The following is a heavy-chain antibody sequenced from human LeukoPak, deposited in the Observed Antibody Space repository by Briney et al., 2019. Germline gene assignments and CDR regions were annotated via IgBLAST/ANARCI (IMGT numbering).Heavy chain of an antibody. CDR1: GYTFTGYY. CDR3: ARDQVVVPAATAFDY. V-gene: IGHV1-2*02. D-gene: IGHD2-2*01. J-gene: IGHJ4*02. Sequence: ASVKVSCKASGYTFTGYYMHWVRQAPGQGLEWMGWINPNSGGTNYAQKFQGRVTMTRDTSISTAYMELSRLRSDDTAVYYCARDQVVVPAATAFDYWGQGTLVTVPS. CDR2: INPNSGGT.